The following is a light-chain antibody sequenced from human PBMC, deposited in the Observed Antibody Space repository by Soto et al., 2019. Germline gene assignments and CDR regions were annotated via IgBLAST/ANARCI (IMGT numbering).Light chain of an antibody. CDR2: EVS. CDR3: SSYTSSNTVI. Sequence: QSALTQPASVSGSPGQSITISCTATSSDVGGYNYVSWYQQHPGKAPKLMIYEVSNRPSGVSNRVSGSKSGNTASLTISGLQAEDEADYYCSSYTSSNTVIFGGGTKVTVL. V-gene: IGLV2-14*01. J-gene: IGLJ2*01. CDR1: SSDVGGYNY.